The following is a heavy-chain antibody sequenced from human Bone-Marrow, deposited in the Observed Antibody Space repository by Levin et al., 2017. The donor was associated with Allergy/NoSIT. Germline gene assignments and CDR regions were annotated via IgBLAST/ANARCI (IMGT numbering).Heavy chain of an antibody. CDR1: GFTFTSYA. Sequence: GGSLRLSCAASGFTFTSYAMHWVRQAPGNGLEWVAVISYDEKNKYYADSVKGRFTISRDNSKKMLFLQMNSVRAEDTAVYYCARGGSYDFWSGYWPYWGQGTLVTVSS. J-gene: IGHJ4*02. CDR3: ARGGSYDFWSGYWPY. CDR2: ISYDEKNK. D-gene: IGHD3-3*01. V-gene: IGHV3-30*04.